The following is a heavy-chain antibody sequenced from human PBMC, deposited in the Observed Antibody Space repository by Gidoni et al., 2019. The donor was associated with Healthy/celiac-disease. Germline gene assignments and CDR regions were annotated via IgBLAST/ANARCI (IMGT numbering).Heavy chain of an antibody. CDR2: ISYDGSNK. CDR3: AKEQSSGWLDAFDI. J-gene: IGHJ3*02. Sequence: QVQLVESGGGVVQPGRSLRLSCAASGFTFSSYGMHWVRQAPGKGLEWVAVISYDGSNKYYADSVKGRFTISRDNSKNTLYLQMNSLRAEDTAVYYCAKEQSSGWLDAFDIWGQGTMVTVSS. V-gene: IGHV3-30*18. CDR1: GFTFSSYG. D-gene: IGHD6-19*01.